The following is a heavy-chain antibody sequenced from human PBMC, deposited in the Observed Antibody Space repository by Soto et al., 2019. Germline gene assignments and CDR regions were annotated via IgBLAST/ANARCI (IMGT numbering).Heavy chain of an antibody. V-gene: IGHV4-34*01. D-gene: IGHD6-19*01. CDR3: RRSSRYSTDV. J-gene: IGHJ6*02. Sequence: PSETLSLTCAVYGGSFSGYYWSWIRQPPGKGLEWIGEIYSSGNTYYNPSLKSGVTISADTSKNQFSLNLISVTAADTAVYYCRRSSRYSTDVWGQGITVTVS. CDR2: IYSSGNT. CDR1: GGSFSGYY.